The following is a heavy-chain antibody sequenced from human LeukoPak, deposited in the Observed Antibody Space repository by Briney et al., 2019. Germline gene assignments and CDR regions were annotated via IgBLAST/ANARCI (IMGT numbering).Heavy chain of an antibody. CDR2: INPNSGGT. D-gene: IGHD5-18*01. CDR1: GYTFTGYY. V-gene: IGHV1-2*02. J-gene: IGHJ4*02. Sequence: GASVKVSCKASGYTFTGYYMHWVRQAPGQGLEWMGWINPNSGGTNYAQKFQGRVTMTRDTSISTAYMELSRLRSDDTAVYYCARPGGGYSYGIVNYWGQETLVTVSS. CDR3: ARPGGGYSYGIVNY.